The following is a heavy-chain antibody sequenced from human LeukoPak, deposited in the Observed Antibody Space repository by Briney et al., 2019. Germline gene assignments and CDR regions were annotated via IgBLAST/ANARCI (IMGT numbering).Heavy chain of an antibody. Sequence: PSETLSLTCTVPGGSISSYYWSWIRQPPGKGLEWVGYIYYSGSTNYNPSLKSRVTISVDTSKNQFSLKLSSVTAADTAVYYCARHDSSGWYETFGYYYGMDVWGQGTTVTVSS. J-gene: IGHJ6*02. D-gene: IGHD6-19*01. CDR2: IYYSGST. CDR3: ARHDSSGWYETFGYYYGMDV. V-gene: IGHV4-59*08. CDR1: GGSISSYY.